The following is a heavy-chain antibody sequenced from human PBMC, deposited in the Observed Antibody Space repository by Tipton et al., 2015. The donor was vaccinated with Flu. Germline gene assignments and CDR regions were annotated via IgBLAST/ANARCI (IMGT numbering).Heavy chain of an antibody. D-gene: IGHD6-13*01. CDR3: ARGALPDSNWYNGLDV. V-gene: IGHV3-13*01. CDR2: ISSAGDT. CDR1: GFTFTTYD. J-gene: IGHJ6*02. Sequence: GSLRLSCAASGFTFTTYDMHWVRQVTGKGLEWVSGISSAGDTYYLDSVKGRFTISRENGKNSLYLQMNSLGVGDTAVYFCARGALPDSNWYNGLDVWGQGTTVTVSS.